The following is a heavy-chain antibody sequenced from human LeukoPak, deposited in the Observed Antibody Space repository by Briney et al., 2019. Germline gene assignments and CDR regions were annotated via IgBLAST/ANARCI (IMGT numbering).Heavy chain of an antibody. V-gene: IGHV3-11*04. CDR1: GFTFSDYY. CDR2: ISSSGSTI. CDR3: ARRDSSGYYLDY. Sequence: GGSLRLSCAASGFTFSDYYMSWIRQAPGKGLEWVSYISSSGSTIYYADSVKGRFTISRDNAKNSLYLQMSSLRAEDTAVYYCARRDSSGYYLDYWGQGTLVTVSS. D-gene: IGHD3-22*01. J-gene: IGHJ4*02.